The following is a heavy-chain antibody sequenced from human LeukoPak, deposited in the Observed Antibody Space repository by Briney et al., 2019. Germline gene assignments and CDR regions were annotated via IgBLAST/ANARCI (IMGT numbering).Heavy chain of an antibody. Sequence: GGSLRLSCAASGFTFSDYWMSWVRLAPGKGLEWVANIKQDGSEEFYVDSVKGRFTISRDNAKNSLYLQMNSLRAEDTAVYYCARGIVVVPAALFDPWGQGTLVTVSS. CDR3: ARGIVVVPAALFDP. J-gene: IGHJ5*02. D-gene: IGHD2-2*01. CDR2: IKQDGSEE. CDR1: GFTFSDYW. V-gene: IGHV3-7*03.